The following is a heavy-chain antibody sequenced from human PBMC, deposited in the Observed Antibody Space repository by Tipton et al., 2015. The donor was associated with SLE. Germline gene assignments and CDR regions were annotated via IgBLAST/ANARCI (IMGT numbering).Heavy chain of an antibody. Sequence: TLSLTCTVSGGSISSGGYFWNWIRQHPGKGLEWIGYIYYSGNTYYNPSLQGRITMSVDTSQNQFSLRLSSVTAADTAVYYCARASTAISPYDYWGQGTLFTVSS. V-gene: IGHV4-31*03. CDR1: GGSISSGGYF. J-gene: IGHJ4*02. CDR2: IYYSGNT. D-gene: IGHD2-21*02. CDR3: ARASTAISPYDY.